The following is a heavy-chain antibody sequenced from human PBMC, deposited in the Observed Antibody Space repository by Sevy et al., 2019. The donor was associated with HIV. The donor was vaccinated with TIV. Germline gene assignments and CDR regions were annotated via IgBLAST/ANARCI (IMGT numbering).Heavy chain of an antibody. CDR3: AGGYSYEHYYYYYMDV. D-gene: IGHD5-18*01. CDR2: IYTSGST. CDR1: GGSISSGCYY. J-gene: IGHJ6*03. V-gene: IGHV4-61*02. Sequence: SETLSLTCTVSGGSISSGCYYWSWIRQPAGKGLEWIGRIYTSGSTNYHPSLKSRVTISVDTSKNQFSLKLSSVTAADTAVYYCAGGYSYEHYYYYYMDVWGKGTTVTVSS.